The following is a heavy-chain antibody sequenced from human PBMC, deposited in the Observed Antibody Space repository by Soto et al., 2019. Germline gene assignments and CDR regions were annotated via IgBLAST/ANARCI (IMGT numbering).Heavy chain of an antibody. J-gene: IGHJ5*02. CDR2: IYYSGST. CDR3: ARTPPYYDFWSGYPGGPSWFDP. CDR1: GGSISSYY. V-gene: IGHV4-59*01. D-gene: IGHD3-3*01. Sequence: PSETLSLTCTVSGGSISSYYWSWIRQPPGKGLEWIRYIYYSGSTNYNPSLKSRVTISVDTSKNQFSLKLSSVTAADTAVYYCARTPPYYDFWSGYPGGPSWFDPWGQGTLVTVSS.